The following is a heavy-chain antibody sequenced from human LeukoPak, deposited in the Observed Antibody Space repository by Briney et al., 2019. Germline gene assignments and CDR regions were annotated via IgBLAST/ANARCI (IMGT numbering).Heavy chain of an antibody. CDR1: GFTFSSYS. D-gene: IGHD1-20*01. CDR3: ARDITIRMVPFDY. CDR2: ISSSSSYI. J-gene: IGHJ4*02. V-gene: IGHV3-21*01. Sequence: GGSMRLSCAASGFTFSSYSMNSVRQAPGKAPESVSSISSSSSYIYYADSVQGRFTISRDNAKNSLYLQMNRLQAEDTAVYYCARDITIRMVPFDYWGQGTLVTVSS.